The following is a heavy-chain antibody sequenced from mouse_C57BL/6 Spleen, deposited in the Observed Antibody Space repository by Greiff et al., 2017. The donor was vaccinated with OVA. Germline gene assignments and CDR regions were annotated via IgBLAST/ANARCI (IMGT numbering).Heavy chain of an antibody. V-gene: IGHV1-53*01. CDR1: GYTFTSYW. CDR3: ARRDYYGNDGYAMDY. D-gene: IGHD2-2*01. J-gene: IGHJ4*01. CDR2: INPSNGGT. Sequence: QVQLQQPGTELVKPGASVKLSCKASGYTFTSYWMHWVKQRPGQGLEWIGNINPSNGGTNYNEKFQSKATLTVDKSSSTAYMQLSSLTAEDTAVYYGARRDYYGNDGYAMDYWGQGTSVTVSS.